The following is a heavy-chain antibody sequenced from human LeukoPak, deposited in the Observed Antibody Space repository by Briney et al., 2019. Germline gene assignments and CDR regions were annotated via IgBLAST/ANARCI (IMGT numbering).Heavy chain of an antibody. D-gene: IGHD2-2*01. Sequence: SETLSLTCAVYGGPFSDYYWSWIRQPPGKGLEWIGYIYYSGSTYYNPSLKSRVTISVDRSKTQFSLKLSSVTAADTAVYYCARERSTYAGAPENWFDPWGQGILVTVSS. J-gene: IGHJ5*02. CDR2: IYYSGST. CDR1: GGPFSDYY. CDR3: ARERSTYAGAPENWFDP. V-gene: IGHV4-34*01.